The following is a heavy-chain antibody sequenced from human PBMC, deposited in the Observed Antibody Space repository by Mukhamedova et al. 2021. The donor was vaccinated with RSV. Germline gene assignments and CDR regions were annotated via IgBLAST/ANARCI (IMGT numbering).Heavy chain of an antibody. J-gene: IGHJ4*02. Sequence: VRQAPGKGLVWVSRINSDGSSTSYADSVKGRFTISRDNAKNTLYLQMNSLRAEDTAVYYCARARRYCSGGSCYRYYFDYWGQGTL. CDR3: ARARRYCSGGSCYRYYFDY. CDR2: INSDGSST. V-gene: IGHV3-74*01. D-gene: IGHD2-15*01.